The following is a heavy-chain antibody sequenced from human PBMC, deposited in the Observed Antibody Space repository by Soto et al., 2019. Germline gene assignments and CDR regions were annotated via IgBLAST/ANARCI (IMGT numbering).Heavy chain of an antibody. CDR3: AKVGYYFWSGSTPYNWFYP. V-gene: IGHV3-23*01. D-gene: IGHD3-3*01. CDR2: ISGSGGST. J-gene: IGHJ5*02. Sequence: GGSLRLSCAASGFTFSSYAMSWVRQAPGKGLEWDSAISGSGGSTYYADSVKGRFTISRDNSKNTLYLQMNSLRAEDTAVYYCAKVGYYFWSGSTPYNWFYPWGQGTLVTVSS. CDR1: GFTFSSYA.